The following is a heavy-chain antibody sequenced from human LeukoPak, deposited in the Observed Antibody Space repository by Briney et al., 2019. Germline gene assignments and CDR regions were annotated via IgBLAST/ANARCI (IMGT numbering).Heavy chain of an antibody. Sequence: SETLSLTCAVYGGSFSGYYWSWIRQPPGKGLEWIGEINHSGSTNYNPSLKSRVTISVDTSKNQFSLKLSPVTAADTAVYYCARGAVPAAIRRFDPWGQGTLVTVSS. CDR3: ARGAVPAAIRRFDP. D-gene: IGHD2-2*01. V-gene: IGHV4-34*01. J-gene: IGHJ5*02. CDR2: INHSGST. CDR1: GGSFSGYY.